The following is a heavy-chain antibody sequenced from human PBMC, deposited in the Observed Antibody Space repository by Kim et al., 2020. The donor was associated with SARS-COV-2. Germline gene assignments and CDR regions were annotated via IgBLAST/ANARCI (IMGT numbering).Heavy chain of an antibody. V-gene: IGHV3-74*01. D-gene: IGHD5-12*01. Sequence: TSYADSVKGRFTISRDNAKNTLYLKMNSLRAEDTAVYYCARDPDGYNYYYWGQGTLVTVSS. J-gene: IGHJ4*02. CDR3: ARDPDGYNYYY. CDR2: T.